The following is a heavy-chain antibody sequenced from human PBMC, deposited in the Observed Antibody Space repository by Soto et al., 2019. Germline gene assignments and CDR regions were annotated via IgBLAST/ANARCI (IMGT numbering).Heavy chain of an antibody. J-gene: IGHJ5*02. CDR3: ARERSAAGTGWFDP. D-gene: IGHD6-13*01. CDR2: MNPNSGNT. V-gene: IGHV1-8*01. CDR1: GYTFTSYD. Sequence: QVQLVQSGAEVKKPGASVKVSCKASGYTFTSYDINWVRQATGQGRERMGWMNPNSGNTGYAQKFHGRVTMTRNTSISTAYMELSSLRSEDTAVYFCARERSAAGTGWFDPWGQGTLVTVSS.